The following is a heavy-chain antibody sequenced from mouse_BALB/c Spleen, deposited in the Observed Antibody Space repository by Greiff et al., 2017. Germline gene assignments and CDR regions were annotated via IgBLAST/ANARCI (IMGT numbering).Heavy chain of an antibody. CDR3: TRDDGNYPDY. D-gene: IGHD2-1*01. J-gene: IGHJ2*01. V-gene: IGHV5-6-4*01. CDR1: GFTFSSYT. Sequence: EVNVVESGGGLVKPGGSLKLSCAASGFTFSSYTMSWVRQTPEKRLEWVATISSGGSYTYYPDSVKGRFTISRDNAKNTLYLQMSSLKSEDTAMYYCTRDDGNYPDYWGQGTTLTVSS. CDR2: ISSGGSYT.